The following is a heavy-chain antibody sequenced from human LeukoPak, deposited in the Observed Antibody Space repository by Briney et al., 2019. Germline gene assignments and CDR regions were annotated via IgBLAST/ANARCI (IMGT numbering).Heavy chain of an antibody. CDR3: ARAEGSGLFGSEGNDYYYYYGMDV. D-gene: IGHD3-22*01. V-gene: IGHV4-39*01. Sequence: SETLSLTCTVSGGSISSSSYYWGWIRQPPGKGLEWIGSIYYSGSTYYNPSLKSRVTISVDTSKNQFSLKLSSVTAADTAVYYCARAEGSGLFGSEGNDYYYYYGMDVWGQGTTVTVSS. CDR2: IYYSGST. CDR1: GGSISSSSYY. J-gene: IGHJ6*02.